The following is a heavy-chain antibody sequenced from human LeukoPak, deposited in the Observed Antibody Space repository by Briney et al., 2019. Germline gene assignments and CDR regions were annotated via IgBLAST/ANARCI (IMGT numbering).Heavy chain of an antibody. D-gene: IGHD5-18*01. CDR3: ARGDVDTAMELYYFDY. V-gene: IGHV4-59*01. CDR1: GGSISSYY. Sequence: KPSETLSLTCTVSGGSISSYYWSWIRQPPGKGLEWIGYIYYSGSTNYNPSLKSRVTISVDTSKNQFSQKLSSVTAADTAVYYCARGDVDTAMELYYFDYWGQGTLVTVSS. J-gene: IGHJ4*02. CDR2: IYYSGST.